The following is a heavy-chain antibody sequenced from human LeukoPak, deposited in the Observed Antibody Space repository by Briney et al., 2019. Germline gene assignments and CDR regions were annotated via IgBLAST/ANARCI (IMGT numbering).Heavy chain of an antibody. Sequence: GGSLRLSXVASGFTFNGYGVSWIRQAPGKGLEWVSSITGSGGSTYYADSVKGRFTISRDNSKNTLYLQMNSLRAEDTGVYYCAGSGWQVYLDYWGQGALVTVSS. CDR1: GFTFNGYG. D-gene: IGHD6-19*01. J-gene: IGHJ4*02. V-gene: IGHV3-23*01. CDR3: AGSGWQVYLDY. CDR2: ITGSGGST.